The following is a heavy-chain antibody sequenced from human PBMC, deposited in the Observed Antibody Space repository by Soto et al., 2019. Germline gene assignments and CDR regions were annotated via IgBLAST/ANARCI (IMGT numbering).Heavy chain of an antibody. J-gene: IGHJ5*02. Sequence: EVQLLESGGGLVQPGGSLRLSCAASGFSFSTYAMVWVRQVPGKGLEWISAITNTGINTYYVDSVKGRFTMSKDNSANTLYLQMNSLRADDTAIYYCAKGTAGSCNGVSCYPLDLWGQGTLVTVSS. CDR2: ITNTGINT. D-gene: IGHD2-15*01. CDR3: AKGTAGSCNGVSCYPLDL. V-gene: IGHV3-23*01. CDR1: GFSFSTYA.